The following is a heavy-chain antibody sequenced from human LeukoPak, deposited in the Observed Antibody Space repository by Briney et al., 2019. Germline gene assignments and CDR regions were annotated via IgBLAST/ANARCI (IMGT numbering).Heavy chain of an antibody. J-gene: IGHJ3*02. CDR3: ARDPYDTNAYGAFDI. Sequence: GGSLRLSCAASGFTVSSNYMSWVRQAPGKGLEWVSSISSSSSYIYYADSVKGRFTISRDNAKNSLFLQMNNLRAEDMAVYYCARDPYDTNAYGAFDIWGQGTMVTVSS. D-gene: IGHD3-16*01. V-gene: IGHV3-21*01. CDR2: ISSSSSYI. CDR1: GFTVSSNY.